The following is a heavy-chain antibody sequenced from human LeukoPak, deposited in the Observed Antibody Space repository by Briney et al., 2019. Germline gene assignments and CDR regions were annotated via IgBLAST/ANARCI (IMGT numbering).Heavy chain of an antibody. CDR1: GGSISSSSYY. J-gene: IGHJ4*02. CDR3: ARWVRGGYFFDY. V-gene: IGHV4-39*01. CDR2: IYYSGST. D-gene: IGHD3-22*01. Sequence: SETLSLTCTVSGGSISSSSYYWGWIRQPPGKGPEWIGSIYYSGSTYYNPSLKSRVTISVDTSKNQFSLKLSSVTAADTAVYYCARWVRGGYFFDYWGQGTLVTVSS.